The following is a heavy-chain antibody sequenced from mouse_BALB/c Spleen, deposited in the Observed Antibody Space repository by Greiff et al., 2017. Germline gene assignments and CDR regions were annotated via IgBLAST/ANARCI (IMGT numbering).Heavy chain of an antibody. CDR1: GFSLTSYG. D-gene: IGHD2-4*01. J-gene: IGHJ4*01. Sequence: QVQLKESGPGLVAPSQSLSITCTVSGFSLTSYGVHWVRQPPGKGLEWLGVIWAGGSTNYNSALMSRLSISKDNSKSQVFLKMNSLQTGDTAMYYCARYDYDGSYYYAMDYWGQGTSVTVSS. CDR3: ARYDYDGSYYYAMDY. V-gene: IGHV2-9*02. CDR2: IWAGGST.